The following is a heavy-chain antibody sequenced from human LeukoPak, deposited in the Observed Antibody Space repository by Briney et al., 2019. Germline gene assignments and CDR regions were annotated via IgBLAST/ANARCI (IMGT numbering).Heavy chain of an antibody. D-gene: IGHD3-22*01. CDR1: GFTFSSYG. Sequence: PGGSLRLSCAASGFTFSSYGMHWVRQPPGKGLMWVSRINGDGRITDYADSVKGRFTISRDNAKNTLYLQMNSLRAEDTAVYSCVRQYYFDSTGYLSFDYWGQGNLVTVSS. J-gene: IGHJ4*01. CDR2: INGDGRIT. CDR3: VRQYYFDSTGYLSFDY. V-gene: IGHV3-74*01.